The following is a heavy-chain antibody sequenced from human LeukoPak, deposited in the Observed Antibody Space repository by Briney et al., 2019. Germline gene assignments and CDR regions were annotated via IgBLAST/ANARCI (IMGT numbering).Heavy chain of an antibody. CDR2: ISGSGSGT. CDR3: TMDLTWIFGVGGYCYL. CDR1: GFTFSSFT. Sequence: PGGSLRLSCAASGFTFSSFTMRWVRQAPGKGLEWVSAISGSGSGTSYADSVKGRFTLSRDKSKQTLCLQMGSLRAEDMARYYCTMDLTWIFGVGGYCYLWGRGTLGTVSS. V-gene: IGHV3-23*01. J-gene: IGHJ2*01. D-gene: IGHD3-3*01.